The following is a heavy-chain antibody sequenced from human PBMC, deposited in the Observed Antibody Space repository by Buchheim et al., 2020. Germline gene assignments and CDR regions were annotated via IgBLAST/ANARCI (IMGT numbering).Heavy chain of an antibody. V-gene: IGHV3-23*01. CDR3: ATSSSGYYYT. CDR1: GFTFSSSA. J-gene: IGHJ5*02. Sequence: EVQLLESGGGLVQPGESLRLSCAASGFTFSSSAMNWVRQAPGKGLECVSVISGSGTSTSYADPVKGRFTISRDNSTNMLYLQLNSLRAEDTAVYFCATSSSGYYYTWGQGTL. D-gene: IGHD3-22*01. CDR2: ISGSGTST.